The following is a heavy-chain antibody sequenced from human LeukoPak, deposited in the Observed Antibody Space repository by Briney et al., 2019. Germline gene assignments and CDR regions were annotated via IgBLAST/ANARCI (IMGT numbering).Heavy chain of an antibody. CDR3: ARDLGSDGGTFIASMAY. V-gene: IGHV6-1*01. CDR1: GDSVSSNTAA. D-gene: IGHD4-23*01. J-gene: IGHJ4*02. Sequence: SQTLSLTCAISGDSVSSNTAAWNWIRQSPSRGLEWLGRTYYRSKWYNNYAVSVKSRITINPETSKNQFSLQLNSVTPEDTAVYYCARDLGSDGGTFIASMAYWGQGTLVTVSS. CDR2: TYYRSKWYN.